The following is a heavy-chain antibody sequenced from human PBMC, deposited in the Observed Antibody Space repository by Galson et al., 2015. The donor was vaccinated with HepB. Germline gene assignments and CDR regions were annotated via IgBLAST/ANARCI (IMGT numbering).Heavy chain of an antibody. J-gene: IGHJ3*02. D-gene: IGHD5-12*01. CDR1: GYIFSDYA. Sequence: SVKVSCKASGYIFSDYAMNWVRQAPGQGLEWMGWINTNIGNPTYAQGSTGRFAFSLDTSVITAYLQISSLKPEDTAVYYCARGRYGDYANDAFDIWGQGTVVTVSS. CDR3: ARGRYGDYANDAFDI. CDR2: INTNIGNP. V-gene: IGHV7-4-1*02.